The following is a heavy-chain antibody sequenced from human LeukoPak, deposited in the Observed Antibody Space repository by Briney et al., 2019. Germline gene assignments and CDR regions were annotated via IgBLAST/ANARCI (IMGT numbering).Heavy chain of an antibody. CDR2: IYHSGST. CDR1: GGSIRSYY. V-gene: IGHV4-59*12. D-gene: IGHD3-3*01. Sequence: SETLSLTCTVSGGSIRSYYWSWIRQPPGKGLEWIGGIYHSGSTNYNPSLKSRVTISVDKSKNQFSLKLSSVTAADTAVYYCARGAEITIFGVVPYYFDYWGQGTLVTVSS. CDR3: ARGAEITIFGVVPYYFDY. J-gene: IGHJ4*02.